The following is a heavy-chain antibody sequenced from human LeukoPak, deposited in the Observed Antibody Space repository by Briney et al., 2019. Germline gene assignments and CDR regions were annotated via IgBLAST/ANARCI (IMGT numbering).Heavy chain of an antibody. CDR2: IYYSGST. Sequence: SQTLSLTCTVSGGSISSGDYYWSWIRQPPGKGLEWIGYIYYSGSTYYNPSLNSRVTISVDTSKNQFSLKLSSVTAADTAVYYCARAYYYDSSGYYTNWFDPWGQGTLVTVSS. D-gene: IGHD3-22*01. J-gene: IGHJ5*02. V-gene: IGHV4-30-4*08. CDR3: ARAYYYDSSGYYTNWFDP. CDR1: GGSISSGDYY.